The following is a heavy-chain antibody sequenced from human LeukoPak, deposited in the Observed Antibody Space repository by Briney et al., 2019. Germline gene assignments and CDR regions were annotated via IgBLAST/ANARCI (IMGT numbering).Heavy chain of an antibody. CDR2: LTESGST. CDR1: GFSFNNYA. D-gene: IGHD5-12*01. J-gene: IGHJ4*02. V-gene: IGHV3-23*01. Sequence: PGGSLRLSCAASGFSFNNYAMSWVRQAPGRGLEWVSTLTESGSTYYADSVKGRFTMSRDNSKNTLSLQMNTLRAEDTAVYYCAKDTGSGYDYFSYYFDSWGQGTLVTVSS. CDR3: AKDTGSGYDYFSYYFDS.